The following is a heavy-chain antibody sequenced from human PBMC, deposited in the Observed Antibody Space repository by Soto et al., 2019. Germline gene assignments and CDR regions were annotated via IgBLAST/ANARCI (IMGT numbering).Heavy chain of an antibody. D-gene: IGHD2-2*01. J-gene: IGHJ4*02. Sequence: EVQLVESGGGLVKPGGSLRLSCAASGFTFSYYSMSWVRQAPGKGLEWVSCVVSSGTYMYYADSVTGRFTVSRDNAKNSLYLQMNSLRTEDTAVYYCARGPRGTREQFDYWGQGTLVTVSS. CDR3: ARGPRGTREQFDY. V-gene: IGHV3-21*01. CDR1: GFTFSYYS. CDR2: VVSSGTYM.